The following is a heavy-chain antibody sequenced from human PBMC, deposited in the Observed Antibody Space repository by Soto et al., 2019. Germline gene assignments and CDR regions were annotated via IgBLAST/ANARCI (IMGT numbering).Heavy chain of an antibody. CDR2: IISDGGST. CDR1: GFTFSSYW. CDR3: ARDYSSYGPFDY. D-gene: IGHD5-18*01. J-gene: IGHJ4*02. Sequence: GSLRLSCAASGFTFSSYWLHWSAKAPGKGLVWALRIISDGGSTSYADSVKGRFTISRDNAKNSLYLQMNSLRAEDTAVYYCARDYSSYGPFDYWGQGT. V-gene: IGHV3-74*01.